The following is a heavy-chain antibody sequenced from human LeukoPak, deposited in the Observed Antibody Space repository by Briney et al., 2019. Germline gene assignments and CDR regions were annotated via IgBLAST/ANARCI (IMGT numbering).Heavy chain of an antibody. CDR1: GDSISSSY. V-gene: IGHV4-59*01. CDR3: ARGPLHHPSSWLFWYFDL. J-gene: IGHJ2*01. CDR2: ILHSGST. D-gene: IGHD6-13*01. Sequence: SETLSLTCTVSGDSISSSYWSWIRQPPGKGLEWIGYILHSGSTNNNPSLQSRVTISLDTSKNKFSLNLTSVTAADTAVYFCARGPLHHPSSWLFWYFDLWGRGTLVTVSS.